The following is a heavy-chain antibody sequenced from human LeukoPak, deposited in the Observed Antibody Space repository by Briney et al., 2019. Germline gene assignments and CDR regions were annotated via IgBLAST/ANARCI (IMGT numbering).Heavy chain of an antibody. CDR1: GYTFTSYA. J-gene: IGHJ6*02. D-gene: IGHD2-2*01. Sequence: ASVKVSCKASGYTFTSYAISWVRQAPGQGPEWMGWINLYNGNTNYAQKLQGRVTMTTDTSTSTAYMELRSLRSDDTAVYYCARDLGYCSSTSCYVVLSMDGWGQRCTVTVPS. CDR2: INLYNGNT. CDR3: ARDLGYCSSTSCYVVLSMDG. V-gene: IGHV1-18*01.